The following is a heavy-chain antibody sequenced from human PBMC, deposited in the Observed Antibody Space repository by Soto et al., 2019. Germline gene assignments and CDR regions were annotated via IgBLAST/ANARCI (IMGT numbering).Heavy chain of an antibody. Sequence: QVQLVQSGAELKKPGSSVKVSCEASGGSFTSYSFTWVRQAPGQGLEWMGRIIPIQGKANYALKFQDRVTITADRSTRPVYMELTSLRPEDTAVYFCAKSLLFVDHGYMDVWGKGTTVTVSS. J-gene: IGHJ6*03. CDR2: IIPIQGKA. CDR3: AKSLLFVDHGYMDV. CDR1: GGSFTSYS. V-gene: IGHV1-69*02. D-gene: IGHD2-21*01.